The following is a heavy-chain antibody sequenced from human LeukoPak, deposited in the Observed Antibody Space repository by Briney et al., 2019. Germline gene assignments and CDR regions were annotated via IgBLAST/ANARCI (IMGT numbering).Heavy chain of an antibody. CDR3: ARHPYYYYGMDV. CDR1: SGSISNYY. J-gene: IGHJ6*02. Sequence: PSETLSLTCTVSSGSISNYYWSWIRQPPGKGLEWIGYIYYSGSTNYNPSLKSRVTISVDTPKNQFSLNLTSVTAADTAVYYCARHPYYYYGMDVWGQGTTVTVSS. CDR2: IYYSGST. V-gene: IGHV4-59*08.